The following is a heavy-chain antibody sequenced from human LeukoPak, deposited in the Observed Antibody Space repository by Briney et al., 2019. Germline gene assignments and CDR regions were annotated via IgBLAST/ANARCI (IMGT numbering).Heavy chain of an antibody. CDR1: GFTFDGYG. V-gene: IGHV3-9*01. CDR2: ITWNSDDM. CDR3: TKVTDWRTGFDY. D-gene: IGHD3-9*01. J-gene: IGHJ4*02. Sequence: SLRLSCAASGFTFDGYGMYWVRQAPGKGLEWVSGITWNSDDMAYADSVKGRFTIYRDNAKNCLYLQMNSLRVEDTALYYCTKVTDWRTGFDYWDQGTLVTVSS.